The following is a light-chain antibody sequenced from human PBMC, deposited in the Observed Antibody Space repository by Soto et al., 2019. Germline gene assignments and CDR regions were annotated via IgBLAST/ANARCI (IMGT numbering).Light chain of an antibody. CDR2: DAS. V-gene: IGKV3-11*01. J-gene: IGKJ5*01. CDR3: QQRSNWPQKIT. Sequence: IVFSQSPAPLSLSAGARASLSCRGSHSVSIYLALCQQKPGQATSLLLYDASNRATGIPARLSGSGSGTDFTLTISSLETEDFAVYYCQQRSNWPQKITFGQGTRLEIK. CDR1: HSVSIY.